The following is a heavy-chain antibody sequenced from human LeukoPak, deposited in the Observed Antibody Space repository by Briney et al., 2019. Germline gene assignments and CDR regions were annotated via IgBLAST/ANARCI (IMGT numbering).Heavy chain of an antibody. CDR3: ARHLPYYYDSSGYFDY. J-gene: IGHJ4*02. CDR2: VSSSGSST. V-gene: IGHV3-23*05. Sequence: GGSLRLSCAASGFTFSGFSMTWVRQAPGKGLEWVSTVSSSGSSTYYADSVKGRFTNSRDNSKNTLYLQMNSLRAEDTAVYYCARHLPYYYDSSGYFDYWGQGTLVTVSS. CDR1: GFTFSGFS. D-gene: IGHD3-22*01.